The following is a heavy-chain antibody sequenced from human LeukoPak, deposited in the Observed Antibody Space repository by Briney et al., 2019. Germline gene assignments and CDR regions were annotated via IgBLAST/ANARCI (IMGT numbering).Heavy chain of an antibody. CDR1: GVTFSTYA. D-gene: IGHD5/OR15-5a*01. V-gene: IGHV3-23*01. CDR2: ISGSGGST. J-gene: IGHJ4*02. Sequence: GGSLRLSCAASGVTFSTYAMSWVRQAPGKGLEWVSGISGSGGSTYYADSVKGRFTISRDNSKNTLFLQMNSLSAEDTAVYYCAKGFSTHYEYWGQGTLVTVSS. CDR3: AKGFSTHYEY.